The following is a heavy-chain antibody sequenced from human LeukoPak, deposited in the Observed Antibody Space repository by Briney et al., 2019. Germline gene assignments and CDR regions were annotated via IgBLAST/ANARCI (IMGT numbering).Heavy chain of an antibody. V-gene: IGHV3-30*18. CDR1: GFTFSSYG. D-gene: IGHD3-22*01. Sequence: PGRSLRPSCAASGFTFSSYGMHWVRQAPGKGLGWVAVISYDGSNKYYADSVKGRFTISRDNSKNTLYLQMNSLRAEDTAVYYCAKDRGTMIVVDPPDYWGQGTLVTVSS. J-gene: IGHJ4*02. CDR3: AKDRGTMIVVDPPDY. CDR2: ISYDGSNK.